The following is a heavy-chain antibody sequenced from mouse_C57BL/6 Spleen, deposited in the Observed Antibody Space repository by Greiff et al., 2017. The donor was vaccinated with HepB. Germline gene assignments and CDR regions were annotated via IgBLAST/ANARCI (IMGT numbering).Heavy chain of an antibody. CDR1: GYTFTSYW. CDR3: ARSDGSSPFAMDY. J-gene: IGHJ4*01. D-gene: IGHD1-1*01. CDR2: IYPGSGST. Sequence: QVQLQQSGAELVKPGASVKMSCKASGYTFTSYWITWVKQRPGQGLEWIGDIYPGSGSTNYNEKFKSKATLTVDTSSSTAYMQLSSLTSEDSAVYYCARSDGSSPFAMDYWGQGTAVTVSS. V-gene: IGHV1-55*01.